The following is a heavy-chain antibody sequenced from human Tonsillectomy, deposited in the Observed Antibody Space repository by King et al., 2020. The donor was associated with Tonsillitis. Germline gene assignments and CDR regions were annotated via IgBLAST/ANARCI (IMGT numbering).Heavy chain of an antibody. J-gene: IGHJ3*02. CDR3: ARGPNGGNLLFDI. Sequence: QLQESGPGLVKPSETLSLTCTVSGDSIRTYYWSWILQPPGKGLEWIGYIYYSGGTNYNPSLKSRVTISVDTSKNQFSLNLNSVTAADTAVYYWARGPNGGNLLFDIWGQGTVVTVSS. CDR2: IYYSGGT. D-gene: IGHD4-23*01. V-gene: IGHV4-59*01. CDR1: GDSIRTYY.